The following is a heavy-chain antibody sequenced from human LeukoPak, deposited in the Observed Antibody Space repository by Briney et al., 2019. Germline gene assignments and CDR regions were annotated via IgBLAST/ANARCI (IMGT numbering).Heavy chain of an antibody. Sequence: GGSLRLSCAASGFTFSSYGMHWVRQAPGKGLEWVAVISYDGSNKYYADSVKGRFTIPRDNSKNTLYLQMNSLRAEDTAVYYCAKDGIAVLPKPLYYFDYWGQGTLVTVSS. V-gene: IGHV3-30*18. CDR2: ISYDGSNK. CDR3: AKDGIAVLPKPLYYFDY. CDR1: GFTFSSYG. J-gene: IGHJ4*02. D-gene: IGHD6-19*01.